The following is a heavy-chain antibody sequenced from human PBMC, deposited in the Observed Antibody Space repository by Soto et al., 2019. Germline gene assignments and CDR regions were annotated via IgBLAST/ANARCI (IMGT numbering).Heavy chain of an antibody. J-gene: IGHJ5*02. CDR3: ARVSMSTVSWGFDP. Sequence: SETLPVTCAASGDSITSNHWNWIRQPPGRGLEWIGYIYNSGTTKYNPSLKSRVIISVDTSKNQLSLKLSSVTAADTAVYYCARVSMSTVSWGFDPWGQGTLVTVSS. CDR1: GDSITSNH. D-gene: IGHD4-4*01. CDR2: IYNSGTT. V-gene: IGHV4-59*01.